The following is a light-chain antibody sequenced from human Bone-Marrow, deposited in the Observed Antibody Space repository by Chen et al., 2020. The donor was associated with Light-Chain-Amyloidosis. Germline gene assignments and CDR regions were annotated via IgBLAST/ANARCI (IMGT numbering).Light chain of an antibody. CDR3: QVWDRSSDRPV. Sequence: SYVLTQPSSVSVAPGQTATIACGGNNIGSTSVHRYQQTPGQAPLLVVYDDSDRPSGIPERLSGSNSGNTATLIISRVEAGDEADYYCQVWDRSSDRPVFGGGTKLTVL. CDR1: NIGSTS. CDR2: DDS. J-gene: IGLJ3*02. V-gene: IGLV3-21*02.